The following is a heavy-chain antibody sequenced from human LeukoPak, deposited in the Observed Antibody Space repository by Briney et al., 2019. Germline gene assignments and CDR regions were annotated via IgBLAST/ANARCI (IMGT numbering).Heavy chain of an antibody. CDR3: ARDWRSSWFDAFDY. CDR2: IWYDGSNK. J-gene: IGHJ4*02. CDR1: GFTFSSYG. Sequence: AGGSLRLSCAASGFTFSSYGMHWVRQAPGKGLEWVAVIWYDGSNKYYADSVKGRFTISRDNSKNTLYLQTNSLRAEDTAVYYCARDWRSSWFDAFDYWGQGTLVTVSS. V-gene: IGHV3-33*01. D-gene: IGHD6-13*01.